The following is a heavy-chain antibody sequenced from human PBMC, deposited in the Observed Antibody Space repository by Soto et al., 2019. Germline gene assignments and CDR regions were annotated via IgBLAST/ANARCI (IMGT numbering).Heavy chain of an antibody. CDR3: ARDRTNWKNLYYGMDV. Sequence: GRPHRLRYGVFGLNFGNHGVPWVRQATGKGVEWVSAIGTAGDTYYPGSVMGRFTISRENAKNSLYLQMNSLRAEDTAVYYCARDRTNWKNLYYGMDVWGQGTTVTVSS. CDR1: GLNFGNHG. CDR2: IGTAGDT. J-gene: IGHJ6*02. D-gene: IGHD1-1*01. V-gene: IGHV3-13*01.